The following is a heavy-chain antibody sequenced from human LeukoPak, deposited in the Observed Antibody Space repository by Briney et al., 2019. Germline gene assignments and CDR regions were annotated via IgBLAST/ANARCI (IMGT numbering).Heavy chain of an antibody. J-gene: IGHJ6*02. Sequence: ASVKVSCKASGYTFTTYYMHWVRQAPGQGLEWMGIINPNGGSTNYAEKFQGRVTMTRDTSTSTVYMELRSLRSEDTAVYYCMRGGNYYDSSMDVWGQGTTVTVSS. D-gene: IGHD3-22*01. CDR1: GYTFTTYY. CDR2: INPNGGST. V-gene: IGHV1-46*01. CDR3: MRGGNYYDSSMDV.